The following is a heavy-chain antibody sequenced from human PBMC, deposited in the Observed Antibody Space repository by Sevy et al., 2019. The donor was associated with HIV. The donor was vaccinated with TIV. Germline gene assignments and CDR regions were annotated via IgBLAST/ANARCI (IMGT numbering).Heavy chain of an antibody. CDR2: ISYDGSNK. CDR3: ASDSWSYKGGAFDI. D-gene: IGHD1-26*01. CDR1: GFTFSSYA. Sequence: GGSLRLSCAASGFTFSSYAMHWVRQAPGKGLEWVAVISYDGSNKYYEDSGKGRFTIPRDNSKNTRYLQMNSLRAEDTAVYYCASDSWSYKGGAFDIWGQGTMVTVSS. J-gene: IGHJ3*02. V-gene: IGHV3-30-3*01.